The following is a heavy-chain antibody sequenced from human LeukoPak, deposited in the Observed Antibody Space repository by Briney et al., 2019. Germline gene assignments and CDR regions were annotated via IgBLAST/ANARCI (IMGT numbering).Heavy chain of an antibody. J-gene: IGHJ6*02. CDR3: ARGLRYDSSGYYHYYYYGMDV. D-gene: IGHD3-22*01. CDR1: GGSFSGYY. CDR2: INHSGST. V-gene: IGHV4-34*01. Sequence: SETLSLTCAVYGGSFSGYYWGWIRQPPGKGLEWIGEINHSGSTNYNPSLKSRVTISVDTSKNQFSLKLSSVTAADTAVYYCARGLRYDSSGYYHYYYYGMDVWGQGTTVTVSS.